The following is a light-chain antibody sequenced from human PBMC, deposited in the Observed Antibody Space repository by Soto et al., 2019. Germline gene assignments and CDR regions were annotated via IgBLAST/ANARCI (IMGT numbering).Light chain of an antibody. V-gene: IGKV1-39*01. CDR1: QSISSY. CDR2: AAS. J-gene: IGKJ2*01. CDR3: QQSYSIPQT. Sequence: DIQMTQSPSSLSAGVGDRVSITCRASQSISSYLNWYQQKPGKAPKLLIYAASSLQSGVPSRFSGSGSGTDFTLTISSLQPEDFATYYCQQSYSIPQTFGQGTKLEIK.